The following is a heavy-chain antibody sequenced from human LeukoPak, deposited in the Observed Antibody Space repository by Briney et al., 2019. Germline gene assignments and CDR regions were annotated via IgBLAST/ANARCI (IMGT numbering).Heavy chain of an antibody. CDR2: IYYSGST. Sequence: SETLSLTCTVSGGSISSYYWSWIRQPPGKGLEWIGYIYYSGSTNYNPSLKSRVTISVDTYKNQFSLKLSSVTAASTDVYYCARGSRRDGKNFGYGGQGPLATVSS. J-gene: IGHJ4*02. CDR3: ARGSRRDGKNFGY. D-gene: IGHD5-24*01. V-gene: IGHV4-59*12. CDR1: GGSISSYY.